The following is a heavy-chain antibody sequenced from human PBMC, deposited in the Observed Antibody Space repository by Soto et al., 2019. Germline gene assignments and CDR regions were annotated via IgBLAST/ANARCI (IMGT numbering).Heavy chain of an antibody. Sequence: SETLSLTWTVSGGCISSYYWSWIRQSTGKGMEWIGYIYYSGSTNYNPSPKSPVSISVSTSTTPFSLKLSSLTAPDTSVYYSAIHFYYYTSSYRQPYYYGMDVWCQGTTVTVSS. CDR3: AIHFYYYTSSYRQPYYYGMDV. V-gene: IGHV4-59*01. D-gene: IGHD3-22*01. J-gene: IGHJ6*02. CDR2: IYYSGST. CDR1: GGCISSYY.